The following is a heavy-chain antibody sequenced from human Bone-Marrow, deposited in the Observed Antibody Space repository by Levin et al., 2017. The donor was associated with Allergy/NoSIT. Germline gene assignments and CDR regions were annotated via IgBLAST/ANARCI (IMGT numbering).Heavy chain of an antibody. CDR2: ISYDGTNK. V-gene: IGHV3-30*03. CDR1: GFTFSSYG. D-gene: IGHD1-26*01. J-gene: IGHJ4*02. Sequence: SCAASGFTFSSYGMHWVRQAPGKGLEWVAVISYDGTNKYYSDSVKGRITISRDDSKNTLYLQMNSLRLEDTAVYYCARDRTPFYSGYSASYFWGQGTLVTVSS. CDR3: ARDRTPFYSGYSASYF.